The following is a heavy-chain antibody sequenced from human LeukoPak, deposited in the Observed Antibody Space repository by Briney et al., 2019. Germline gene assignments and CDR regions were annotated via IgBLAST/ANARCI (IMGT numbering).Heavy chain of an antibody. CDR1: GFTFSSYW. D-gene: IGHD6-19*01. J-gene: IGHJ6*02. CDR2: IRSSGTTI. V-gene: IGHV3-48*04. CDR3: ARSTLAVADFFYFYGMNV. Sequence: PGGSLRLSCAASGFTFSSYWMSWVRQAPGKGLEWISYIRSSGTTIHYADSVKGRFTISRDNAKKLVYLQMNSLRAEDTAVYYCARSTLAVADFFYFYGMNVWGQGTTVIVSS.